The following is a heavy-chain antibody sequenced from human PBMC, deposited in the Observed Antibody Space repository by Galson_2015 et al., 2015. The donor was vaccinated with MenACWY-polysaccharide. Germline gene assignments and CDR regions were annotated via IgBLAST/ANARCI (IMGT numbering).Heavy chain of an antibody. CDR3: ATYGSGIN. Sequence: SLRLSCAASGFTFSSYRMHWVRQAPGKGLVWVSHINTDGSGTSYADSVKGRFTISRDNAKNTLYLQMNSLRAEDTAVYYCATYGSGINWGQGTLVTVSS. CDR1: GFTFSSYR. D-gene: IGHD3-10*01. CDR2: INTDGSGT. J-gene: IGHJ4*02. V-gene: IGHV3-74*01.